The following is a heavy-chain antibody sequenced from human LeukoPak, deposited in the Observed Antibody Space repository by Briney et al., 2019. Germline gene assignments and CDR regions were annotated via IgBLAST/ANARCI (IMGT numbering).Heavy chain of an antibody. CDR3: ARGVGYCSSTSCYEY. Sequence: PGGPLRLSCAASGFTFSSYWMHWVRHAPGQGLVWVSRINSDGSSTSYADSVKGLFTISRDNAKNTLYLQMNGLRAEDTAGYCCARGVGYCSSTSCYEYWGQGTLVTVSS. V-gene: IGHV3-74*01. CDR1: GFTFSSYW. D-gene: IGHD2-2*01. J-gene: IGHJ4*02. CDR2: INSDGSST.